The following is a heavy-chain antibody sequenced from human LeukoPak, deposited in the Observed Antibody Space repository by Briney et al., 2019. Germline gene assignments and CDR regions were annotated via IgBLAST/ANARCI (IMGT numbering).Heavy chain of an antibody. J-gene: IGHJ4*02. CDR1: GFTFSSYA. CDR2: ISYDGSNK. CDR3: ARDELRYSSSWSITY. V-gene: IGHV3-30-3*01. Sequence: GGSLRLSCAASGFTFSSYAMHWVRQAPGKRLEWVAVISYDGSNKYYADSVKGRFTISRDNSKNTLYLQMNSLRAEDTAVYYCARDELRYSSSWSITYWGQGTLVTVSS. D-gene: IGHD6-13*01.